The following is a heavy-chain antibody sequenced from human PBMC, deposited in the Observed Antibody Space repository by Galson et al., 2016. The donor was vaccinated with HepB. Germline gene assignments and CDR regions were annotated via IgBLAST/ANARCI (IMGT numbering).Heavy chain of an antibody. CDR2: IYYSGST. J-gene: IGHJ4*02. CDR3: ARDKGSTGLPDY. CDR1: GSSVSSSSFY. D-gene: IGHD1-1*01. Sequence: ETLSLTCTVSGSSVSSSSFYWSWVRQPPGKGLEWIGYIYYSGSTHSNPPLKSRVTISIDTSKNQFSLTLRSVTAADTAVYYCARDKGSTGLPDYWGQGTLVTVSS. V-gene: IGHV4-61*01.